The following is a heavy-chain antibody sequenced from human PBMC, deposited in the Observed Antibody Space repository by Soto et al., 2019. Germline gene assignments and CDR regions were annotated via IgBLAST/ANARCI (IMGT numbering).Heavy chain of an antibody. CDR1: GGSISSRNYY. J-gene: IGHJ4*02. CDR3: TRLDYYDSSGYYL. V-gene: IGHV4-39*01. D-gene: IGHD3-22*01. Sequence: QLQLQESGPGLVKPSETLSLTCTVSGGSISSRNYYWGWIRQPPGKGLEWIGSLSYSGSIYYNPSLKSRVTLSVDTSNNQFSLRLNSVTVADTAVYYCTRLDYYDSSGYYLWGQGTLVTVSS. CDR2: LSYSGSI.